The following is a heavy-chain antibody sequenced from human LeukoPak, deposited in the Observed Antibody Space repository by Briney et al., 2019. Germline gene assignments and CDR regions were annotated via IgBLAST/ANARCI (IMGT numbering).Heavy chain of an antibody. Sequence: GGSLRLSCAAPGFTVSSNYMSWVRQAPGKGLEGVSVIYSGGSTYYADSVKGRFTISRDNSENTLYLQMNSLRAEDTAVYYCARTYRIGPFDYWGQGTLVTVSS. CDR3: ARTYRIGPFDY. J-gene: IGHJ4*02. CDR2: IYSGGST. V-gene: IGHV3-53*01. D-gene: IGHD2-15*01. CDR1: GFTVSSNY.